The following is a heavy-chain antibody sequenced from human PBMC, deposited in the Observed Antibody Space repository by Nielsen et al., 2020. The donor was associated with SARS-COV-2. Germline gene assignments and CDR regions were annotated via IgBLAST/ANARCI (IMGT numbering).Heavy chain of an antibody. Sequence: GESLKISCAASGFTFNTYDMTWVRQAPGQGLEWVSSISGSGGRTNSADSVKGRCTISRDNSKNTLYLQMNSLRVEDTAVYYCVKWVQLDLGYYYHGMDVWGQGTTVTVSS. CDR2: ISGSGGRT. V-gene: IGHV3-23*01. D-gene: IGHD6-6*01. CDR3: VKWVQLDLGYYYHGMDV. J-gene: IGHJ6*02. CDR1: GFTFNTYD.